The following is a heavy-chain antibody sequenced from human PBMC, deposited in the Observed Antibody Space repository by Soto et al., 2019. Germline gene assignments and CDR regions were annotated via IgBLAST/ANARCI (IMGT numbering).Heavy chain of an antibody. J-gene: IGHJ5*02. V-gene: IGHV1-46*01. CDR2: INHSCGST. CDR3: ATGGLGYCSSTSCYSWFDP. Sequence: GASVHVSCQASGYTFTRYYMHWVRQAPGQGLEWMGIINHSCGSTSYAQKLQGRVTMTRDTSTNTVYMELSSLRSEDTAVYYCATGGLGYCSSTSCYSWFDPWGQGTLVTVSS. CDR1: GYTFTRYY. D-gene: IGHD2-2*02.